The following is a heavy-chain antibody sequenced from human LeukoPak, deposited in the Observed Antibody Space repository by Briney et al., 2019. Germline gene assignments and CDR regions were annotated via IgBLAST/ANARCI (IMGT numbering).Heavy chain of an antibody. J-gene: IGHJ6*02. D-gene: IGHD6-13*01. CDR3: ARDLGYSSSWYQTPGYYGMDV. Sequence: KPGGSLRLSCAASGFTFSNYYLSWIRQPPGKGLEWVSYISSRGSTTYYADSVKGRFTISRDNAKNPLYLHMNSLRAEDTAVYYCARDLGYSSSWYQTPGYYGMDVWDQGTTVTVSS. V-gene: IGHV3-11*01. CDR2: ISSRGSTT. CDR1: GFTFSNYY.